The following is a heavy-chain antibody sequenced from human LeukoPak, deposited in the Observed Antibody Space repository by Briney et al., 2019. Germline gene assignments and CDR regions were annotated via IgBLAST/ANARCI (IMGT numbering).Heavy chain of an antibody. J-gene: IGHJ5*02. D-gene: IGHD2-2*01. CDR2: IIPIFGTA. CDR3: ARAECSSTSCYANWFDP. V-gene: IGHV1-69*05. CDR1: GGTFSSYA. Sequence: GASVKVSCKASGGTFSSYAISWVRQAPGQGLEWMGGIIPIFGTANYAQKLQGRVTMTRDTSISTAYMELSRLRSDDTAVYYCARAECSSTSCYANWFDPWGQGTLVTVSS.